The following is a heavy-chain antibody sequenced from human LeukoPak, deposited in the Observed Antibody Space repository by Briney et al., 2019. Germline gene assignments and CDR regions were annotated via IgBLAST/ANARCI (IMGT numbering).Heavy chain of an antibody. CDR3: ATSRYCSNGVCPFDY. CDR1: GYTFTSYD. V-gene: IGHV1-8*01. J-gene: IGHJ4*02. CDR2: TSPNTGCI. Sequence: GASVKVSCKTSGYTFTSYDMNWVRQAAGQGLEWMGWTSPNTGCIYYARKFQGRMTMATNTATRTVYMELSSLRSEDTAVYYCATSRYCSNGVCPFDYWGQGTLVTVSS. D-gene: IGHD2-8*01.